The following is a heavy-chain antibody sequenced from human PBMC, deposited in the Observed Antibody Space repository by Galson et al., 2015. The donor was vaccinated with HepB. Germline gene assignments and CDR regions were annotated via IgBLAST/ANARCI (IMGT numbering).Heavy chain of an antibody. J-gene: IGHJ4*02. CDR1: GYTFTGYY. Sequence: SVKVSCRASGYTFTGYYMHWVRQAPGQGLEWMGIINPSGGSTSYAQKFQGRVTMTRDTSTSTVYMELSSLRSEDTAVYYCARASLYSGYDLGFDYWGQGTLVTVSS. V-gene: IGHV1-46*01. CDR2: INPSGGST. CDR3: ARASLYSGYDLGFDY. D-gene: IGHD5-12*01.